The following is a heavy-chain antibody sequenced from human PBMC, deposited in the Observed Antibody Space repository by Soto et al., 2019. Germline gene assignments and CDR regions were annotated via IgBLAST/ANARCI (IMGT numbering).Heavy chain of an antibody. Sequence: GGSLRLSCAASGFTFSSYGMHWVRQAPGKGLEWVAVIWYDGSNKYYADSVKGRFTISRDNSKNTLYLQMNSLRAEDTAVYYCASSRTTVTKFYGMDVWGQGTTVTVSS. J-gene: IGHJ6*02. CDR2: IWYDGSNK. D-gene: IGHD4-17*01. CDR3: ASSRTTVTKFYGMDV. CDR1: GFTFSSYG. V-gene: IGHV3-33*01.